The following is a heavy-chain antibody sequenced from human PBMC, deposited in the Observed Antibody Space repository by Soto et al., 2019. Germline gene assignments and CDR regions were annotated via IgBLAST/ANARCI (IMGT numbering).Heavy chain of an antibody. CDR1: GFTFSYFA. CDR3: AKDRRRLSMVLDY. CDR2: ISGSGDST. J-gene: IGHJ4*02. D-gene: IGHD3-10*01. Sequence: GGSLRLSCAASGFTFSYFAMSWVRQAPGKGLEWVSGISGSGDSTYYADSVKGRFTISRDNSKNTLYLQMNSLRAEDTAVYYCAKDRRRLSMVLDYWGQGTPVTVSS. V-gene: IGHV3-23*01.